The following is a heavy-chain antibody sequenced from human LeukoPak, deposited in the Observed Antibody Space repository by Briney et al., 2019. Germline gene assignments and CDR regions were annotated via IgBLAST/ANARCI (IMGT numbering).Heavy chain of an antibody. CDR3: ARARSNWDYYFDY. J-gene: IGHJ4*02. Sequence: PSETLSLTCTVSVGSISSYYWSWIRQPPGKGLEWIGYIYYSGSTNYNPSLKSRVTISVNTSKNQFSLKLSSVTAADTAVYYCARARSNWDYYFDYWGQGTLVTVSS. CDR2: IYYSGST. CDR1: VGSISSYY. D-gene: IGHD1-7*01. V-gene: IGHV4-59*01.